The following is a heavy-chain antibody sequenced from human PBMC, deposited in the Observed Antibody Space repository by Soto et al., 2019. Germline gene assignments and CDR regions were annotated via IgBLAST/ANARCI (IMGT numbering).Heavy chain of an antibody. J-gene: IGHJ6*02. CDR2: VHAGTP. CDR1: RAPITTTKW. V-gene: IGHV4-4*02. D-gene: IGHD7-27*01. CDR3: ATQAISYTGGV. Sequence: QVELQESGPGLVKPSETLSLTCTVSRAPITTTKWWAWVLLPPGKGLECIGEVHAGTPHSNPSLASQMTMSVDQSKNLSSLPLTSVTAADLAIYFCATQAISYTGGVWGRGTTVTVSS.